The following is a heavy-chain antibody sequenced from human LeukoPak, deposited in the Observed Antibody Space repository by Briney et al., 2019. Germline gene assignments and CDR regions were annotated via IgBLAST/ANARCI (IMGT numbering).Heavy chain of an antibody. Sequence: PGGSLRLSCAASGFTFSSYWMSWVRQAPGKGLEWVANIKQDGSEKYYVDSVKGRFTISRDNAKNSLYLQMNSLRAEDTAVYYCAIVAGDDYYDSSGYFDYWGQGTLVTVSS. J-gene: IGHJ4*02. CDR2: IKQDGSEK. D-gene: IGHD3-22*01. CDR1: GFTFSSYW. V-gene: IGHV3-7*01. CDR3: AIVAGDDYYDSSGYFDY.